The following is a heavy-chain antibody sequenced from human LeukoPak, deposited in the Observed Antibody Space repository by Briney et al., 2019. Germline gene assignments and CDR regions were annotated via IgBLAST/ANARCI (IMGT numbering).Heavy chain of an antibody. Sequence: SETLSLTCTVSGGSISSYYWSWIRQPPGKGLEWIGYIYYSGSTNYNPSLKSRVTISVDTSKNQFSLKLSSVTAADTAVYYCARESRYGSGSYYKIRNAFDIWGQGTMVTVSS. J-gene: IGHJ3*02. V-gene: IGHV4-59*01. CDR1: GGSISSYY. CDR3: ARESRYGSGSYYKIRNAFDI. CDR2: IYYSGST. D-gene: IGHD3-10*01.